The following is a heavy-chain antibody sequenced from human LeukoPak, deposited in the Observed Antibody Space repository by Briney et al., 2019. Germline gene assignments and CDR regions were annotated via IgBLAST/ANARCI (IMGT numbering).Heavy chain of an antibody. CDR1: GYTFTSYD. CDR2: MNPNSGNT. J-gene: IGHJ4*02. CDR3: ARGIIAYWQFDY. D-gene: IGHD3-3*02. Sequence: ASVKVSCKASGYTFTSYDINWVRQAPGQGLEWMGWMNPNSGNTGYAQKFRGRVTMTRNTSITTAYMELNSLRSEDTAVYYCARGIIAYWQFDYWGQGTLVTVSS. V-gene: IGHV1-8*01.